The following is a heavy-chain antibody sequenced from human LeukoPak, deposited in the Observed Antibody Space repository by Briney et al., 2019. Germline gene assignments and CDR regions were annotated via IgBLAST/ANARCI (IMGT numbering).Heavy chain of an antibody. CDR1: GFTFSDYY. CDR2: ISSSSSYI. D-gene: IGHD2-15*01. V-gene: IGHV3-11*06. Sequence: GGSLRLSCAASGFTFSDYYMSWIRQAPGKGLEWVSYISSSSSYIYYADSVKGRFTISRDNAKNSLYLQMNSLRAEDTAVYYCARDRDVVVVAHLFDYWGQGALVTVSS. CDR3: ARDRDVVVVAHLFDY. J-gene: IGHJ4*02.